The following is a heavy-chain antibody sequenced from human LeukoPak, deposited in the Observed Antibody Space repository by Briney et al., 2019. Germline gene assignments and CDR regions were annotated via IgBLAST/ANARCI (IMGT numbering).Heavy chain of an antibody. V-gene: IGHV3-30-3*01. CDR3: AKEDLGPNPGGY. CDR2: ISYDGSVK. J-gene: IGHJ4*02. D-gene: IGHD3-16*01. Sequence: GGSLRLSCAASGFAFSTYAMHWVRQAPGKGLEWVAVISYDGSVKYYADSVKGRFTISRDNSKNTLYLQMNSLRAEDTAVYYCAKEDLGPNPGGYWGQGTLVTVSS. CDR1: GFAFSTYA.